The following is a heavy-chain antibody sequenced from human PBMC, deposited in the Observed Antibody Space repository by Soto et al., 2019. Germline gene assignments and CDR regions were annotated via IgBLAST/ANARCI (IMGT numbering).Heavy chain of an antibody. V-gene: IGHV4-34*01. CDR1: GGSFSGYY. CDR3: ARTSGGSCFD. J-gene: IGHJ4*02. Sequence: SETLSLTCAVYGGSFSGYYWSWIRQPPGKGLEWIGEINHSGSTNYNPSLKRRVTISVDTSKNQFSLKLSSVTAADTAVYYCARTSGGSCFDWGQGTLVTVSS. CDR2: INHSGST. D-gene: IGHD2-15*01.